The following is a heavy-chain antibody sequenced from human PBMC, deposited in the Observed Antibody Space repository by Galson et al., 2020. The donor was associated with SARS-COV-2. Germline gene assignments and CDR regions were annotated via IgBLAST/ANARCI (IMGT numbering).Heavy chain of an antibody. D-gene: IGHD6-19*01. CDR1: GYTFTGYY. CDR2: INPNSGGT. CDR3: ARGQSIAVAVAFDY. V-gene: IGHV1-2*02. J-gene: IGHJ4*02. Sequence: ASVKVSCKASGYTFTGYYMHWVRQAPGQGLEWMGWINPNSGGTNYAQKFQGRVTMTRDTSISTAYMELSRLRSDDTAVYYCARGQSIAVAVAFDYWGQGTLVTVAS.